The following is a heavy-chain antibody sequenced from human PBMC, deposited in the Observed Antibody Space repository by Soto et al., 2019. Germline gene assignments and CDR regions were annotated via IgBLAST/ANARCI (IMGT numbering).Heavy chain of an antibody. CDR3: AREDTAYGMSHLDY. Sequence: GGSLRLSCAASGFTFSSYDFHWVRQPPGEGLEWVSAIGTGGDTYYQVSVKGRFTISRENAENSVYLQMNSLRAEDTAVYYCAREDTAYGMSHLDYWGQGTTVTAPQ. D-gene: IGHD5-12*01. J-gene: IGHJ4*03. CDR2: IGTGGDT. V-gene: IGHV3-13*01. CDR1: GFTFSSYD.